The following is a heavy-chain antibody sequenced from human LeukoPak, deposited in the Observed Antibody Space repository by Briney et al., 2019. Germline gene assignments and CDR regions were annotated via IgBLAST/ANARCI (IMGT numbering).Heavy chain of an antibody. J-gene: IGHJ4*02. V-gene: IGHV6-1*01. CDR3: ARGSRFSFDS. CDR1: GDSVSNTRTS. CDR2: TYYRSKWYN. Sequence: SQTLSLACAISGDSVSNTRTSWNWIRQSPSRGLEWLGKTYYRSKWYNDYAVSVKSRITINPDTSKNQFSLQLNSVTPEDTAVYYCARGSRFSFDSWGQETLVTVSS.